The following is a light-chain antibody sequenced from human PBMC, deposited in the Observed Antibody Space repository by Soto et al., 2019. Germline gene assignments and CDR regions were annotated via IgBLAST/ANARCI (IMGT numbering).Light chain of an antibody. J-gene: IGKJ5*01. Sequence: IVLTQSAATLSVSPGERATLSCRASQSVGSNLSCFHQKPGPAPRLLIYAASTRATGVPARFSGSGSGTDFTLTITSLQSEDFAVYYCQQYTDWPPITFGQGTRLEIK. CDR1: QSVGSN. CDR2: AAS. V-gene: IGKV3-15*01. CDR3: QQYTDWPPIT.